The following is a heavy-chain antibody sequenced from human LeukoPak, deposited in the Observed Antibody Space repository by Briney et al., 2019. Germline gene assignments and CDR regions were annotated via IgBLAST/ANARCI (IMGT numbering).Heavy chain of an antibody. V-gene: IGHV4-39*07. Sequence: SETLALTCTVSGGSISSSSYYWGWIRQPPGKGLKWIGSIYYSGSTYYNPSLKSRVTISVDTSKNQFSLKLSSVTAADTAVYYCARDFGATFKSLGYFDYWGQGTLVTVSS. D-gene: IGHD1-26*01. CDR3: ARDFGATFKSLGYFDY. J-gene: IGHJ4*02. CDR2: IYYSGST. CDR1: GGSISSSSYY.